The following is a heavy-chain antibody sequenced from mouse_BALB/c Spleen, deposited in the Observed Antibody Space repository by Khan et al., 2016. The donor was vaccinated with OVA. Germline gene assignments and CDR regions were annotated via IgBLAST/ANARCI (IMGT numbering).Heavy chain of an antibody. Sequence: VQLKQSGAELVKPGASVKLSCTVSGFNIKDTYMHWVKQRPEQGLEWIGRIDTANGNTKFDPKFQDKATISADTSSNKVFLQLSSLTSEDTAVYYCARYYWDVFAYWGQGTLVTVSA. CDR2: IDTANGNT. J-gene: IGHJ3*01. D-gene: IGHD4-1*01. CDR1: GFNIKDTY. V-gene: IGHV14-3*02. CDR3: ARYYWDVFAY.